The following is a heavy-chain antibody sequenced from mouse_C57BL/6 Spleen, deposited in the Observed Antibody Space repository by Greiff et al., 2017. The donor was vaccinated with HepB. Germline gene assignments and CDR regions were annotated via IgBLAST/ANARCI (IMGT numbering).Heavy chain of an antibody. CDR2: IDPEDGET. Sequence: VQLQQSGAELVKPGASVKLSCTASGFNIKDYYMHWVKQRTEQGLEWIGRIDPEDGETKYDPKFQGKATITADTSSNTAYLQLSSLTSEDTAVYYCALTTVVAREYFDVWGTGTTVTVSS. D-gene: IGHD1-1*01. J-gene: IGHJ1*03. CDR3: ALTTVVAREYFDV. CDR1: GFNIKDYY. V-gene: IGHV14-2*01.